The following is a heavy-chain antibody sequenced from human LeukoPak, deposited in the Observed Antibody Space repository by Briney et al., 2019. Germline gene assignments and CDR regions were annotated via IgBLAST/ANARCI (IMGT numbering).Heavy chain of an antibody. CDR2: INHSGST. V-gene: IGHV4-34*01. Sequence: PSETLSLTCAVYGGSFSGYYWSWIRQPPGKGLEWIGKINHSGSTNYNPSLKSRVTISVDTSKNQFSLKLSSVTAADTAVYYCARGGVGATLDAFDIWGQGTMVTVSS. J-gene: IGHJ3*02. CDR3: ARGGVGATLDAFDI. CDR1: GGSFSGYY. D-gene: IGHD1-26*01.